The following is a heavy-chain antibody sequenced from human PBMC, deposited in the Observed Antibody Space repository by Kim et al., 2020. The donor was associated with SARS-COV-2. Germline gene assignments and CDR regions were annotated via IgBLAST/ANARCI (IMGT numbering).Heavy chain of an antibody. V-gene: IGHV3-21*01. J-gene: IGHJ6*02. D-gene: IGHD3-9*01. CDR3: ARESSGYYDILTGYEPLGYYYYGMDV. CDR1: GFTFSSYS. CDR2: ISSSGRYI. Sequence: GGSLRLSCAASGFTFSSYSMNWVRQAPGKGLEWVSSISSSGRYIYYADSVKGRFTISRDNAKNSLYLQMNSLRAEDTAVYYCARESSGYYDILTGYEPLGYYYYGMDVWGQGTTVSVSS.